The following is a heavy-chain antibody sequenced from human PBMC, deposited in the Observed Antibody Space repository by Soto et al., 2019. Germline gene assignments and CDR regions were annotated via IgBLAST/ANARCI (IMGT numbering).Heavy chain of an antibody. D-gene: IGHD3-16*01. V-gene: IGHV1-24*01. Sequence: ASVKDSCKISGHTLTEFSMHWVRQAAGKEXEWMGGFDPEGGEAIYAQKWNGRVIVTEDTVTDTAYMELSGLKSDDTAVYYCATPAPLGGAMIISLNLDVWGQGTPVTVSS. CDR1: GHTLTEFS. CDR2: FDPEGGEA. J-gene: IGHJ6*02. CDR3: ATPAPLGGAMIISLNLDV.